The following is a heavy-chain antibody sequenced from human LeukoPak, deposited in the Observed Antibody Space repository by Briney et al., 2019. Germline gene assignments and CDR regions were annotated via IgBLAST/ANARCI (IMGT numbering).Heavy chain of an antibody. CDR2: IIPIFGTA. D-gene: IGHD3-3*01. V-gene: IGHV1-69*05. J-gene: IGHJ5*02. CDR3: ARGGDLEWLTHNWFDP. CDR1: GGTFSSYA. Sequence: GASVKVSCKASGGTFSSYAISWVRQAPGQGLEWMGGIIPIFGTANYAQKFQGRVTITTDESTSTAYMELSRLRSDDTAVYYCARGGDLEWLTHNWFDPWGQGTLVTVSS.